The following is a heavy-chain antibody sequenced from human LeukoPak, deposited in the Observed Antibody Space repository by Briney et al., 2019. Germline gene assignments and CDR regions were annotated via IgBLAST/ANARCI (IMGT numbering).Heavy chain of an antibody. V-gene: IGHV3-30*02. Sequence: GGSLRLSCAASGFTFSSYGMHWVRQAPGKGLEWVAVIWYDGSNKYYADSVKGRFTISRDNSKNSLYLQMNSLRPEDTALYYCAKAPTPDYYDSSGYFVYWGQGTLVTVSS. CDR2: IWYDGSNK. D-gene: IGHD3-22*01. J-gene: IGHJ4*02. CDR3: AKAPTPDYYDSSGYFVY. CDR1: GFTFSSYG.